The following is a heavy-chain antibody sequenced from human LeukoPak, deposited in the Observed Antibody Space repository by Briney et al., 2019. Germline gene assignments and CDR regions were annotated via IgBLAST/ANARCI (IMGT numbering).Heavy chain of an antibody. J-gene: IGHJ3*02. CDR2: IYYSGST. Sequence: SETLSLTCTVSGGSISSYYWSWIRQPPGKGLEWIGYIYYSGSTNYNPSPKSRVTISVDTSKNQFSLKLSSVTAADTAVYYCARAAVDTAMVTGRAFDIWGQGTMVTVSS. CDR1: GGSISSYY. D-gene: IGHD5-18*01. CDR3: ARAAVDTAMVTGRAFDI. V-gene: IGHV4-59*12.